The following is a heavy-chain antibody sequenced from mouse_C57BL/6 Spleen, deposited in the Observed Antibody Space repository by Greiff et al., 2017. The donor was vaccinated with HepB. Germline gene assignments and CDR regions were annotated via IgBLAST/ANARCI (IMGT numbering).Heavy chain of an antibody. V-gene: IGHV2-6*01. J-gene: IGHJ4*01. CDR3: ARSYDYDVDYAMDY. Sequence: VKLMESGPGLVAPSQSLSITCTVSGFSLTSYGVDWVRQSPGKGLEWLGVIWGVGSTNYNSALKSRLSISKDNSKSQVFLKMNSLQTDDTAMYYCARSYDYDVDYAMDYWGQGTSVTVSS. CDR2: IWGVGST. D-gene: IGHD2-4*01. CDR1: GFSLTSYG.